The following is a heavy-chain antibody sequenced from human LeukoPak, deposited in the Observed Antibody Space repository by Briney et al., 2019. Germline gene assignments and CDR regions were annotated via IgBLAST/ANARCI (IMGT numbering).Heavy chain of an antibody. Sequence: GGSLRLSCAASGFTFSSYWMHWVRQAPGKGLVWVSRINSDGSSTSYADSVKGRCTISRDNAKNTLYLQMNSLRAEDTAVYYCARDKGEPYYDILTGLIEGNAFDIWGQGTMVTVSS. D-gene: IGHD3-9*01. CDR1: GFTFSSYW. CDR3: ARDKGEPYYDILTGLIEGNAFDI. CDR2: INSDGSST. V-gene: IGHV3-74*01. J-gene: IGHJ3*02.